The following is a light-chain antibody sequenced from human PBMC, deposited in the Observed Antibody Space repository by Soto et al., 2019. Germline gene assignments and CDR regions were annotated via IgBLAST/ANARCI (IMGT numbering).Light chain of an antibody. CDR2: DVS. CDR3: NSYTSSSTVV. J-gene: IGLJ2*01. Sequence: QSVLTQPASMSGSPGQSITISCTGTSSDVGGYNYVSWYQQHPGKAPKLMIYDVSNRPSGVSNRFSGSKSGNTASLTISGLQAEDEADYYCNSYTSSSTVVFGGGTKLTVL. V-gene: IGLV2-14*01. CDR1: SSDVGGYNY.